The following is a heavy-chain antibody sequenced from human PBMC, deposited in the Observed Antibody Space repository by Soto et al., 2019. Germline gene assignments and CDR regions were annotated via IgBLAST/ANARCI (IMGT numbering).Heavy chain of an antibody. Sequence: GASVEVSSKDSGYTFDCKSMYWVCHAPGQRLEWMGWINTGNGNTKYSQRFQGRVTITGDTSASTAYMELSSLRSEDTAVYYCASRPGIAVAGFDYWGQGTLVTVSS. CDR1: GYTFDCKS. CDR3: ASRPGIAVAGFDY. D-gene: IGHD6-19*01. CDR2: INTGNGNT. V-gene: IGHV1-3*04. J-gene: IGHJ4*02.